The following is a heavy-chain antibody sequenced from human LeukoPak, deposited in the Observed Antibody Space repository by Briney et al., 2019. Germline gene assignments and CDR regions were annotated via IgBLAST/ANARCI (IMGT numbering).Heavy chain of an antibody. CDR2: IYTSGST. J-gene: IGHJ5*02. D-gene: IGHD4-17*01. CDR1: GGSISSGSYY. V-gene: IGHV4-61*02. Sequence: PSQILSLTCTVSGGSISSGSYYWSWIRQPAGKGLEWIGRIYTSGSTNYNPSLKSRVTISVDTSKNQFSLKLSSVTAADTAVYYCARGGSDGDYVGWFDPWGQGTLVTVSS. CDR3: ARGGSDGDYVGWFDP.